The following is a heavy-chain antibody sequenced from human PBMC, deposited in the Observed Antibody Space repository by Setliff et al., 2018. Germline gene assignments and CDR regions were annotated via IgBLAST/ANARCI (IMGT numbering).Heavy chain of an antibody. V-gene: IGHV1-18*01. CDR1: GFTFTDYG. J-gene: IGHJ4*02. D-gene: IGHD3-22*01. CDR3: ARINFYVSSGYYYAPEL. Sequence: ASVKVSCKSSGFTFTDYGITWVRQVPGQGLEWMGWINNYNFNTQYAQKFQGRVTVTTDTSTTTAYVELRSLRADDTDVYYCARINFYVSSGYYYAPELWGQGTTVTVSS. CDR2: INNYNFNT.